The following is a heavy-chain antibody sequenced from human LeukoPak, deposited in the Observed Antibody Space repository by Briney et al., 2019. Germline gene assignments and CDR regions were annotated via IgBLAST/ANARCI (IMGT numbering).Heavy chain of an antibody. J-gene: IGHJ2*01. D-gene: IGHD5-18*01. CDR1: GFTFSSYA. CDR3: AKGPRSGTAMANWYFDL. Sequence: GGSLRLSCAASGFTFSSYAMSWVRQAPGKGLEWVSAISGSGGSTYYADSVKGRFTISKDNSKNTLYLQMNSLRAEDTAVYYCAKGPRSGTAMANWYFDLWGRGTLVTVSS. CDR2: ISGSGGST. V-gene: IGHV3-23*01.